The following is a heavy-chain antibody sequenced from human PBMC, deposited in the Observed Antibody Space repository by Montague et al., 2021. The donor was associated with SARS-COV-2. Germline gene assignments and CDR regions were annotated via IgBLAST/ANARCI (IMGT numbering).Heavy chain of an antibody. Sequence: SLRLSCAASGFTFSNYDMNWVRQAPGKGPEWISYISTSAYTTPYAGSVKGRFTISRDNGKNSLYLQMNSLRVEDTAVYYCTRDYRSIVGDGLDIWGQGTKVTVSS. J-gene: IGHJ3*02. D-gene: IGHD3-16*02. CDR3: TRDYRSIVGDGLDI. CDR2: ISTSAYTT. V-gene: IGHV3-48*03. CDR1: GFTFSNYD.